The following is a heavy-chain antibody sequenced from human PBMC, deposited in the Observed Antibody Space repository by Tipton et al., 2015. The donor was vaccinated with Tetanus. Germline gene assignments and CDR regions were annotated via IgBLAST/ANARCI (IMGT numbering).Heavy chain of an antibody. V-gene: IGHV4-4*07. CDR1: GDSFSPYY. Sequence: LRLSCTVSGDSFSPYYWTWIRQPAGKGLEWIGRVHSSGINAYNPSLKGRVTMSVDTSRGLFSLKLTSVTAADSALYYCARENWYYDYWGRGILVAVSS. CDR2: VHSSGIN. J-gene: IGHJ4*02. D-gene: IGHD3-10*01. CDR3: ARENWYYDY.